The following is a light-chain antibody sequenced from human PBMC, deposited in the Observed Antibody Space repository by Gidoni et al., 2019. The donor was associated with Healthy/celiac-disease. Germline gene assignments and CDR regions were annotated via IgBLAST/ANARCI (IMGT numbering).Light chain of an antibody. CDR2: AAS. Sequence: DIQMTQSQSSLSASVGDRVTITCRASQSISSYLNWYPQKPGKAPKLLTYAASSLQSGVPSRFSGSGSGTDFTLPISSLQPEDFATYYCQQSYSTPFPFGPGTKVDIK. CDR3: QQSYSTPFP. J-gene: IGKJ3*01. CDR1: QSISSY. V-gene: IGKV1-39*01.